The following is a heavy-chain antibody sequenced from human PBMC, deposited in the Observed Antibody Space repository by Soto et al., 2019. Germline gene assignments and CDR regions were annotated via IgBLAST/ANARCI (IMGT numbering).Heavy chain of an antibody. J-gene: IGHJ4*02. CDR3: AREPIYCSVGSCYSGLVDI. V-gene: IGHV4-59*01. CDR1: GGSISSYY. D-gene: IGHD2-15*01. Sequence: SETLSLTCTVSGGSISSYYWSWIRQPPGKGLEWIGYIYYSGSTNYNPSLKSRVTISVDTSKNQFSLKLSSVTAADTAVYYCAREPIYCSVGSCYSGLVDIWCQATLVTGFS. CDR2: IYYSGST.